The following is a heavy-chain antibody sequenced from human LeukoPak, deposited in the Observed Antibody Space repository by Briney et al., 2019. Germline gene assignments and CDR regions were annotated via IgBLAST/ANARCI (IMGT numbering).Heavy chain of an antibody. CDR2: ISPDGRNE. CDR3: ARQGFSLHYQHQYPDV. V-gene: IGHV3-30*01. CDR1: GFTFGSHA. D-gene: IGHD1-26*01. Sequence: GRSLRLSCAASGFTFGSHALHWVRQAPGKGLEWLAGISPDGRNEYYAESVKGRFTISRDNSKNTVYVEVTSLRGDDTAVYYCARQGFSLHYQHQYPDVWGNGTTVTVSA. J-gene: IGHJ6*04.